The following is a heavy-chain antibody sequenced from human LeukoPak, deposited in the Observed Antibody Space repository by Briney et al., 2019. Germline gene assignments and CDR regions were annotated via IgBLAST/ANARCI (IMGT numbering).Heavy chain of an antibody. Sequence: GGSLRLSCAASGFTFSDYYMSWIRQAPGKGLEWVSYISSSGSTIYYADSVKGRFTISRDNAKNSLYLQMNSLRAEGTAVYYCARDPLGYDILTGYSSVGAFDIWGQGTMVTVSS. CDR2: ISSSGSTI. CDR1: GFTFSDYY. V-gene: IGHV3-11*01. D-gene: IGHD3-9*01. J-gene: IGHJ3*02. CDR3: ARDPLGYDILTGYSSVGAFDI.